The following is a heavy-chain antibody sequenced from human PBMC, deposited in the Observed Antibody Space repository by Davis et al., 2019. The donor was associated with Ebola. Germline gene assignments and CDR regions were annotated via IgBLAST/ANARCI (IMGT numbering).Heavy chain of an antibody. V-gene: IGHV3-21*06. J-gene: IGHJ6*02. CDR3: AREREQQLVHYYYGLDV. Sequence: GESLKISCAASGFTFSGYSMNWVRQAPGKGLEWVSCISSSSSYIYYADSVKGRFTLSRDNAKNSVYLQMNSLRAEDTAVYYCAREREQQLVHYYYGLDVWGLGTTVTVSS. CDR1: GFTFSGYS. D-gene: IGHD6-13*01. CDR2: ISSSSSYI.